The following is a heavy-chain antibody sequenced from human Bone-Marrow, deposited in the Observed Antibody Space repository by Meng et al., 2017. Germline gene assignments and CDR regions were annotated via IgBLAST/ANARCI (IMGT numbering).Heavy chain of an antibody. J-gene: IGHJ1*01. D-gene: IGHD6-19*01. V-gene: IGHV3-23*01. CDR2: ISGSGGST. Sequence: GESLKISCAASGFTFSSYAMSWVRQAPGKGLEWVSAISGSGGSTYYADSVEGRFTISRDNSKNTLYLQMNSLRAEDTAVYYCAVGRGDDHIAVASRFQHWGQGTLVTVSS. CDR1: GFTFSSYA. CDR3: AVGRGDDHIAVASRFQH.